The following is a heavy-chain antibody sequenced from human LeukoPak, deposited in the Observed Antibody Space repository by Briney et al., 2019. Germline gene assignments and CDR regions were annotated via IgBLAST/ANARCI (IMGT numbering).Heavy chain of an antibody. V-gene: IGHV4-59*01. J-gene: IGHJ4*02. Sequence: SETLSLTCTVSGGSISSYYWSWIRQPPGKGLEWSGYIYYSGSTNYNPSLKSRVTISVDTSKNQFSLKLSSVTAADTAVYYCARVVAAAGGGHFDYWGQGTLVTVSS. CDR1: GGSISSYY. D-gene: IGHD6-13*01. CDR3: ARVVAAAGGGHFDY. CDR2: IYYSGST.